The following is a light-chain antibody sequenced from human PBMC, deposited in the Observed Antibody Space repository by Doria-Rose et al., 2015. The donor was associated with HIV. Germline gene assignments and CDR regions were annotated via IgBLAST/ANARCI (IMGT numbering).Light chain of an antibody. J-gene: IGKJ4*01. V-gene: IGKV4-1*01. CDR3: QQYYSALALT. CDR2: WAS. CDR1: QSVLYTSNNKNY. Sequence: TQSPDSLAVSLGERATINCKSNQSVLYTSNNKNYLAWYQQRPGQPPKLLIYWASTRESGVPDRFSSSGSGTEFTLTITSLQAEDVAVYYCQQYYSALALTFGGGTKVEIK.